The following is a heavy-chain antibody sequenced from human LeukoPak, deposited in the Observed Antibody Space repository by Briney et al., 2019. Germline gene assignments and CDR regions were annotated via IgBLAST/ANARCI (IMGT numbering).Heavy chain of an antibody. V-gene: IGHV4-4*07. CDR3: ARVQESQIDYYFDY. Sequence: SETLSLTCTVSGGSISSYYWSWIRQPAGKGLEWIGRIYTSGSTNYNPSLKSRITMSVDTSKNQFSLKLSPVTAADTAVYYCARVQESQIDYYFDYWGQGTLVTVSS. CDR1: GGSISSYY. CDR2: IYTSGST. J-gene: IGHJ4*02. D-gene: IGHD3-9*01.